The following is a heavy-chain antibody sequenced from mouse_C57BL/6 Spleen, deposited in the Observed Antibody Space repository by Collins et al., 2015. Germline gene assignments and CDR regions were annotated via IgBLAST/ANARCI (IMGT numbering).Heavy chain of an antibody. CDR1: GYTFTSYW. CDR2: IAPGSGST. D-gene: IGHD2-1*01. Sequence: DLVKPGASVKLSCKASGYTFTSYWINWIKQRPGQGLEWIGRIAPGSGSTYYNEMFKGKATLTVDTSSSTAYIQLSSLSSEDSAVYFCAYYASYGLYAMDYWGQGTSVTVSS. CDR3: AYYASYGLYAMDY. J-gene: IGHJ4*01. V-gene: IGHV1S41*01.